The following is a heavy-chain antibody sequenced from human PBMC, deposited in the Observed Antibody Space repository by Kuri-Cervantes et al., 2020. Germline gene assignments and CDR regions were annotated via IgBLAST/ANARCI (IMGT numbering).Heavy chain of an antibody. V-gene: IGHV3-23*01. D-gene: IGHD1-26*01. CDR1: GLTFSDYG. CDR3: ATLDSGTYSGYYYEDV. Sequence: GGSLRLSCAASGLTFSDYGMNWVRQAPGKGLEWVSHIWRDGGGTYYADAVKGRFTISRDNSKNTLFLHMNSLRPVDTAVYYCATLDSGTYSGYYYEDVWGKGTTVTVSS. J-gene: IGHJ6*04. CDR2: IWRDGGGT.